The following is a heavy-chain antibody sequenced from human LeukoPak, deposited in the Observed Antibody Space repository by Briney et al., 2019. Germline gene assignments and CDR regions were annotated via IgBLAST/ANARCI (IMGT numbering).Heavy chain of an antibody. J-gene: IGHJ5*02. CDR2: ISGSGGST. CDR1: GFTFSSYG. CDR3: AKDGGFSGSYGGGWFDP. Sequence: PGGSLRLSCAASGFTFSSYGMSWVRQAPGKGLEWVSAISGSGGSTYYADSVKGRFTISRDNSENTLYLQMNSLRAEDTAVYYCAKDGGFSGSYGGGWFDPWGQGTLVTVSS. D-gene: IGHD1-26*01. V-gene: IGHV3-23*01.